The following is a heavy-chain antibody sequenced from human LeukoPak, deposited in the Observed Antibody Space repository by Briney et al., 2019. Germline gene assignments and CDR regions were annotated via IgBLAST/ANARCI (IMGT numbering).Heavy chain of an antibody. V-gene: IGHV3-21*01. CDR2: ISSSSSYI. CDR1: GFTFSSYS. CDR3: AREVDFWSGSPYFDY. D-gene: IGHD3-3*01. J-gene: IGHJ4*02. Sequence: GGSLRLSCAASGFTFSSYSMNWVRQAPGKGLEWVSSISSSSSYIYYADSVKGRFTISRDNAKNSLYLQMNSLRAEDTAVYYCAREVDFWSGSPYFDYWGQGTLVTVSS.